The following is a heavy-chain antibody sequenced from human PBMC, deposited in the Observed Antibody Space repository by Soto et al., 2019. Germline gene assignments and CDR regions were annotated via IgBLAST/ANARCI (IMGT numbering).Heavy chain of an antibody. J-gene: IGHJ6*01. CDR3: AKDSTVTTSLYFYYYGFDV. Sequence: VQLLESGGGLVQPGGSLRLACTASGFTFNHYAMTWVRQAPGRGLEWVASVSGRGGSKKYADSVKGRFIISRDNSNSTLYLQMDSVGGEDTAVYYCAKDSTVTTSLYFYYYGFDVWGQGTTVTVSS. D-gene: IGHD4-17*01. CDR2: VSGRGGSK. CDR1: GFTFNHYA. V-gene: IGHV3-23*01.